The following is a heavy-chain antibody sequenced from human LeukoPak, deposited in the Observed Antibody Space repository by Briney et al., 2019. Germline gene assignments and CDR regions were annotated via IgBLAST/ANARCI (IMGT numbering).Heavy chain of an antibody. V-gene: IGHV1-69*05. CDR3: ARAGHEGYYYYYMDV. CDR1: RANLSSDA. Sequence: SVKLSCKATRANLSSDAISCRRRAPAQGLEWKGGIIPIFGTANYAQKFQGRVTITTDESTSTAYMELSSLRSEDTAVYYCARAGHEGYYYYYMDVWGKGTTVTVSS. J-gene: IGHJ6*03. CDR2: IIPIFGTA.